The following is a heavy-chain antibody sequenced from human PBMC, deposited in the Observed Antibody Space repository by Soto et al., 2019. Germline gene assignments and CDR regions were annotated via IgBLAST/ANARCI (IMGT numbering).Heavy chain of an antibody. J-gene: IGHJ6*02. D-gene: IGHD3-3*01. CDR2: INPSGGST. CDR1: GYTFTSYY. CDR3: AGHTSEQAYDDFWSGYPYGMDV. Sequence: EASVKVSCKASGYTFTSYYMHWVRQAPGQGLEWMGIINPSGGSTSYAQKFQGRVTMTRDTSTSTVYMELSSLRSEDTAVYYCAGHTSEQAYDDFWSGYPYGMDVWG. V-gene: IGHV1-46*01.